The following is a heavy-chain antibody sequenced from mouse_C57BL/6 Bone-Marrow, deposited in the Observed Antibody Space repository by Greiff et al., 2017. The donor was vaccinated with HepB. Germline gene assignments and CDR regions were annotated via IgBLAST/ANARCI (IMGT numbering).Heavy chain of an antibody. CDR2: SRNKANDYTT. J-gene: IGHJ1*03. D-gene: IGHD1-1*01. CDR1: GFTFSDFY. CDR3: ARDALYYGSSDCYFGV. Sequence: EVKVVESGGGLVQSGRSLRLSCATSGFTFSDFYMEWVRQAPGKGLEWIAASRNKANDYTTEYSASVKGRFIVSRDTSQSILYLQMNALRAGDTAMYYCARDALYYGSSDCYFGVWGTGTTVPVSS. V-gene: IGHV7-1*01.